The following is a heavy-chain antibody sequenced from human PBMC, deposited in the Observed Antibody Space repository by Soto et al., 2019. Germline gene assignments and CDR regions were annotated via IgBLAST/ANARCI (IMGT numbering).Heavy chain of an antibody. J-gene: IGHJ3*01. V-gene: IGHV3-23*01. CDR2: IGANGGGT. D-gene: IGHD4-17*01. CDR3: ARDPNGDYLGAFDF. CDR1: GFTFSSFF. Sequence: EVQLLEPGGGLVQPGGSLRLSFAASGFTFSSFFMSWVRQAPGKGLDWVSGIGANGGGTYYADSVKGRFIISRDNSKNTLYLQLNSLRAEDTAVYYCARDPNGDYLGAFDFWGQKTMVTVSS.